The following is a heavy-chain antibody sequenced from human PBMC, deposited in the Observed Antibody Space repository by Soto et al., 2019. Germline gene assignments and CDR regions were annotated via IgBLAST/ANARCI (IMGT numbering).Heavy chain of an antibody. J-gene: IGHJ5*02. V-gene: IGHV4-59*01. CDR2: IYYSGST. D-gene: IGHD1-26*01. Sequence: SETLSLTCTVSGGSISSYYWSWIRQPPGKGLEWIGYIYYSGSTNYNPSLKSRVTISVDTSKNQFSLKLSSVTAADTAVYYCARAVVGAINWFDPWGQGTLVTVSS. CDR1: GGSISSYY. CDR3: ARAVVGAINWFDP.